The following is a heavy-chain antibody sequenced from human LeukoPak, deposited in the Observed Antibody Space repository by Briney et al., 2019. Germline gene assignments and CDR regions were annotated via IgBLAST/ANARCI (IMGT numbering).Heavy chain of an antibody. CDR1: GGSISSSSYY. CDR2: IYYSGST. CDR3: AREDRYNWNDVHYYGMDV. V-gene: IGHV4-61*01. J-gene: IGHJ6*02. D-gene: IGHD1-20*01. Sequence: SETLSLICTVSGGSISSSSYYWGWIRQPPGKGLEWIGYIYYSGSTNYNPSLKSRVTISVDTSKNQFSLKLSSVTAADTAVYYCAREDRYNWNDVHYYGMDVWGQGTTVTVSS.